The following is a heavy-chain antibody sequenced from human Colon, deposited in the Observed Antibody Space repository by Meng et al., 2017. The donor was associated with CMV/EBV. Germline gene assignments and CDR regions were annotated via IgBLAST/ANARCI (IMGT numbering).Heavy chain of an antibody. CDR2: ILPILGTV. Sequence: SVKVSCKASGGTFSSYTINWVRQAPGQGLEWMGRILPILGTVKYSQNFQGRVTITADKSTSTAYMELESLRSDDTAVYYCARDGLYSDAFDVWGQGRWSPSPQ. CDR1: GGTFSSYT. D-gene: IGHD2-15*01. J-gene: IGHJ3*01. CDR3: ARDGLYSDAFDV. V-gene: IGHV1-69*08.